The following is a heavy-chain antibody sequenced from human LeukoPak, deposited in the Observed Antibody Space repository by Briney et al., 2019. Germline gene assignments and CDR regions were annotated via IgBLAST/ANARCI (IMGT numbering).Heavy chain of an antibody. J-gene: IGHJ2*01. Sequence: SETLSLTCTVSGGSISSYYWSWIRQPPGKGLEWIGYIHYSGSTNYNPSLKSRATISVDTSKNQFSLKLSSVTAADTAVYYCARTASQTENFDLWGRGTLVTVSS. D-gene: IGHD1-14*01. CDR2: IHYSGST. V-gene: IGHV4-59*01. CDR1: GGSISSYY. CDR3: ARTASQTENFDL.